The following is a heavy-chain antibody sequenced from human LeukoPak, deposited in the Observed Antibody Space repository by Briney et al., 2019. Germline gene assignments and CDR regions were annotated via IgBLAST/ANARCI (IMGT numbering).Heavy chain of an antibody. CDR3: AKDLRPDWRYDFDY. V-gene: IGHV3-23*01. J-gene: IGHJ4*02. Sequence: GGSLRLSCAASGFTFGTYTMSWVRQAPGKGLEWVSSIFGSGSTTYYADSVRGRFTISRDNSKNTLYLQTNSLRAEDTAIYFCAKDLRPDWRYDFDYWGQGTLVTVSS. D-gene: IGHD5-12*01. CDR1: GFTFGTYT. CDR2: IFGSGSTT.